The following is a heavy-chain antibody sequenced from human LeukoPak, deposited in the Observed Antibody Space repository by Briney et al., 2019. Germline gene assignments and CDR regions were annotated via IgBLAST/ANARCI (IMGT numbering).Heavy chain of an antibody. CDR2: ISSSSSYI. V-gene: IGHV3-21*01. Sequence: GGSLRLSCAASGFTFSNAWMSWVRQAPGKGLEWVSSISSSSSYIYYADSVKGRFTISRDNAKNSLYLQMNSLRAEDTAVYYCAKDQTPMDSGSYGFDYWGQGTLVTVSS. CDR1: GFTFSNAW. CDR3: AKDQTPMDSGSYGFDY. J-gene: IGHJ4*02. D-gene: IGHD1-26*01.